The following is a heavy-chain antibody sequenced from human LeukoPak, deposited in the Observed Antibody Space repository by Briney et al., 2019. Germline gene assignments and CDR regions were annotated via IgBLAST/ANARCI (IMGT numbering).Heavy chain of an antibody. CDR3: AREPQGPPYYYYGMDV. J-gene: IGHJ6*02. D-gene: IGHD3-16*01. V-gene: IGHV4-61*02. CDR1: GGSISSGSYY. Sequence: PSQTLSLTCTVSGGSISSGSYYWSWIRQPAGKGLEWIGRIYTSGGTNYNPSLKSRVTISVDTSKNQFSLKLSSVTAADTAVYYCAREPQGPPYYYYGMDVWGQGTTVTVSS. CDR2: IYTSGGT.